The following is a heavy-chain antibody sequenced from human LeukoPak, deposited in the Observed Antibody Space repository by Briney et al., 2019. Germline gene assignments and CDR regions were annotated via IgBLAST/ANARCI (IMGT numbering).Heavy chain of an antibody. CDR2: INAGNGNT. CDR3: ARAGDYGLVAFDI. CDR1: GYTFTSYA. Sequence: ASVKVSCKASGYTFTSYAMHWVRQAPGQRLEWMGWINAGNGNTKYSQKFQGRVTMTRDMSTSTVYMELSSLRSEDTAVYYCARAGDYGLVAFDIWGQGTMVTVSS. V-gene: IGHV1-3*01. D-gene: IGHD4-17*01. J-gene: IGHJ3*02.